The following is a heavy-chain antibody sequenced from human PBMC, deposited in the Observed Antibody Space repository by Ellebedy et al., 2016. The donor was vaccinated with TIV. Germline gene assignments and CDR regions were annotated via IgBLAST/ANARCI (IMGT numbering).Heavy chain of an antibody. CDR1: GFTFPAYW. CDR3: ARDEA. Sequence: GESLKIPCAASGFTFPAYWMSWVRQAPGKVLEWVANINKDGSEKNYVDSVKGRFTISRDNAKNSLYLQMNSRRTEDTAVYYCARDEAWGRGTLVTVSS. J-gene: IGHJ5*02. CDR2: INKDGSEK. V-gene: IGHV3-7*03.